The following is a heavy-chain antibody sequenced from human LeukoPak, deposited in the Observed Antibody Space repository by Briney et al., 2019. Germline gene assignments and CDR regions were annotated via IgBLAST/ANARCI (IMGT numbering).Heavy chain of an antibody. V-gene: IGHV4-61*02. Sequence: SETLSLTCTVSGGSISSGSYYWSWIRQPAGKGLEWIGRIYTSGSTNYNPSLKSRVTISVDTSKNQFSLKLSSVTAADTAVYYCARERPYCSSTSCYRRGYMDVWGKGTTVTVSS. D-gene: IGHD2-2*02. CDR3: ARERPYCSSTSCYRRGYMDV. J-gene: IGHJ6*03. CDR2: IYTSGST. CDR1: GGSISSGSYY.